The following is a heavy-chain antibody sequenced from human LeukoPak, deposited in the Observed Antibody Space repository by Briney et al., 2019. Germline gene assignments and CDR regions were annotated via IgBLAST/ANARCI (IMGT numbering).Heavy chain of an antibody. V-gene: IGHV3-74*01. Sequence: GGSLRLSCAASGFTLRNYWMHWVRQTPGKGLLWVSRVNGDGTSATYAGSVKGRFTISRDNAKNTLYLQMNSLRAEDTAVYYCARVAYCGGDCYSLDYYYMDVWGKGTTVTVSS. CDR2: VNGDGTSA. D-gene: IGHD2-21*02. CDR1: GFTLRNYW. J-gene: IGHJ6*03. CDR3: ARVAYCGGDCYSLDYYYMDV.